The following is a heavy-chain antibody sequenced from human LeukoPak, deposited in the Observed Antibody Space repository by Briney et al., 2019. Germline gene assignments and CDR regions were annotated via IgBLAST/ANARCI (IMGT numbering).Heavy chain of an antibody. V-gene: IGHV3-23*01. Sequence: PGGSLRLSCAASGFTFNTYAMSWVRQAPGKGLEWVSGISGNGGSIYYADSVKGRFTISRDNSKNTLYLQMNSLRAEDTAVYYCAKGSSGWSPFDSWGQGTLVTVSS. CDR1: GFTFNTYA. CDR2: ISGNGGSI. D-gene: IGHD6-19*01. CDR3: AKGSSGWSPFDS. J-gene: IGHJ4*02.